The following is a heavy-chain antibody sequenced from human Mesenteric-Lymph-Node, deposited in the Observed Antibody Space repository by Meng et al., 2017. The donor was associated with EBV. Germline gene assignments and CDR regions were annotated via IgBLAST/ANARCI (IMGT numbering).Heavy chain of an antibody. V-gene: IGHV3-11*01. J-gene: IGHJ4*02. D-gene: IGHD3-9*01. CDR1: GFTLSDYY. CDR3: STHRWRDDWNYDVY. Sequence: QVRRVESGGGLVKPGGSLRLSCAVSGFTLSDYYMSWIRQAPGRGLEWVSYISSSGNIIYYGDSVEGRFTISRDNAEKSLYLHMNSLRAEDTAVYYCSTHRWRDDWNYDVYWGQGTLVTVSS. CDR2: ISSSGNII.